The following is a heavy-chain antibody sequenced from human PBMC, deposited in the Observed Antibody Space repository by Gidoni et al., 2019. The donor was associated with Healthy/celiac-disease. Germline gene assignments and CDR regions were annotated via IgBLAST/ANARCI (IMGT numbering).Heavy chain of an antibody. CDR1: GYTFTSYY. CDR3: ARVSLTSGGSTAWFDP. V-gene: IGHV1-46*01. CDR2: INPSGGST. Sequence: QVQLVQSGAEVKKPGASVKVSCKASGYTFTSYYMHWVRQAPGQGLEWMGIINPSGGSTSYAQKFQGRVTMTRDTSTSTVYMELSSLRSEDTAVYYCARVSLTSGGSTAWFDPWGQGTLVTVSS. J-gene: IGHJ5*02. D-gene: IGHD2-15*01.